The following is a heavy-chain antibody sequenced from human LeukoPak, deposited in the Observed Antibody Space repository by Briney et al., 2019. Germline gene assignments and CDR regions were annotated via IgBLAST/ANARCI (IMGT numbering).Heavy chain of an antibody. CDR1: GFTFSSSW. D-gene: IGHD6-13*01. J-gene: IGHJ6*02. CDR3: ARDSSYSMDV. V-gene: IGHV3-74*01. Sequence: GGSLRLSCGASGFTFSSSWMHWVRQAPGKGLVWVSHINSDGSSTSYADSVKGRFTISRDNAKNTVYLQMNSLRAEDTAVYYCARDSSYSMDVWGQGTTVTVSS. CDR2: INSDGSST.